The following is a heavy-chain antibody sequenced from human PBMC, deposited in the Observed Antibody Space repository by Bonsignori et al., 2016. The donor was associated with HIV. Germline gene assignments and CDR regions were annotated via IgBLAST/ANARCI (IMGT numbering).Heavy chain of an antibody. CDR3: ARDPILPPSLFDY. CDR2: ISSSGNTI. V-gene: IGHV3-11*01. D-gene: IGHD3-9*01. CDR1: GFTFSDYY. Sequence: GGSLRLSCAASGFTFSDYYMSWIRQAPGKGLEWVSYISSSGNTIYYADSVKGQFTISRDNAKNSLYLQMNSLRAEDTAVYYCARDPILPPSLFDYWGQGTLVTVSS. J-gene: IGHJ4*02.